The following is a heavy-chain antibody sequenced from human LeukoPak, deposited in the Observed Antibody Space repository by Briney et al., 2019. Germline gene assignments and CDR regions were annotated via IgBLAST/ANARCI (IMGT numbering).Heavy chain of an antibody. V-gene: IGHV3-30*18. CDR2: VSHEGSSK. CDR3: AKTTGGWPRFFDH. D-gene: IGHD6-19*01. Sequence: GGSLRLSCAASRFTFNNYAMTWVRQAPGKGLEWVAFVSHEGSSKFYAESVKGRFGISRDNSKSTTYLQMNGLRPDDTAVYYCAKTTGGWPRFFDHWGQGTLVAVSS. CDR1: RFTFNNYA. J-gene: IGHJ4*02.